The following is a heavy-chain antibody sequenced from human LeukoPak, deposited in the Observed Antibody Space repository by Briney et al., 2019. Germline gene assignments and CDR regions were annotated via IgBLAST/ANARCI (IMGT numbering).Heavy chain of an antibody. CDR2: IRYDGSNK. Sequence: PGGSLRLSCAASGFSFSSYGMHWVRQAPGKGLEWVAFIRYDGSNKYYADSVKGRFTISRDNSKNTLYLQMNSLRAEDTAVYYCANSGEFGGATSFDYWGQGTLVTVSS. J-gene: IGHJ4*02. CDR1: GFSFSSYG. D-gene: IGHD3-16*01. CDR3: ANSGEFGGATSFDY. V-gene: IGHV3-30*02.